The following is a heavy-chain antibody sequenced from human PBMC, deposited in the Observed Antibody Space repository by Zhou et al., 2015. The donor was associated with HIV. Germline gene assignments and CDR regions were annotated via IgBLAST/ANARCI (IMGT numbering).Heavy chain of an antibody. J-gene: IGHJ4*02. CDR2: IIPIFGTA. D-gene: IGHD3-22*01. CDR1: GGTFSSYA. V-gene: IGHV1-69*01. CDR3: ARETPLYYYDSSGYSTPHFDY. Sequence: QVQLVQSGAEVKKPGSSVKVSCKASGGTFSSYAISWVRQAPGQGLEWMGGIIPIFGTANYAQKFQGRVTITADESTSTAYMELSSLRSEDTAVYYCARETPLYYYDSSGYSTPHFDYWGQGTLVTVSS.